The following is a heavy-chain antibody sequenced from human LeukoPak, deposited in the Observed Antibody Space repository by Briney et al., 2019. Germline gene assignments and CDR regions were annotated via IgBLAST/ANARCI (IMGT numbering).Heavy chain of an antibody. Sequence: SETLSLTCTVSGGSISSHYWSWIRQPPGKGLEWIGYIYYSGSTNYNPSLKSRVTISVDTSKNQFSLKLSSVTAADMAVYYCARAAGYYYYYMDVWGKGTTVTVSS. V-gene: IGHV4-59*11. CDR1: GGSISSHY. J-gene: IGHJ6*03. CDR3: ARAAGYYYYYMDV. CDR2: IYYSGST. D-gene: IGHD6-13*01.